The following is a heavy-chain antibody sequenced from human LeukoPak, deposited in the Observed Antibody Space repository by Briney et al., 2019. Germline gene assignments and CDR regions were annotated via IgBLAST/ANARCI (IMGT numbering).Heavy chain of an antibody. CDR1: GDSISRSTYY. D-gene: IGHD6-25*01. Sequence: SETLSLTCTVSGDSISRSTYYWAWIRQPPGKGLEWIGSVYYGRSPHFNPSLESRATISVDTSKNHFSLKMSSVTAADTAVYYCARSSGTGTFSYWGQGTLVTVSS. V-gene: IGHV4-39*02. J-gene: IGHJ4*02. CDR2: VYYGRSP. CDR3: ARSSGTGTFSY.